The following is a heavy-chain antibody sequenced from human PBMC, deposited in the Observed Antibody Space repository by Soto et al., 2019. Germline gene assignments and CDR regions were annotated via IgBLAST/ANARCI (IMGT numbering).Heavy chain of an antibody. CDR2: IYHSGST. J-gene: IGHJ4*02. CDR3: ARAYGDYVFDF. V-gene: IGHV4-30-2*01. CDR1: GGSISSGGYS. Sequence: SETLSLTCAVSGGSISSGGYSWSWIRQPPGKGLEWIGYIYHSGSTYYNPSLKSRVTISVDRSKNQFSLKLSSVTAADTAVYYCARAYGDYVFDFWGQGTLVTVSS. D-gene: IGHD4-17*01.